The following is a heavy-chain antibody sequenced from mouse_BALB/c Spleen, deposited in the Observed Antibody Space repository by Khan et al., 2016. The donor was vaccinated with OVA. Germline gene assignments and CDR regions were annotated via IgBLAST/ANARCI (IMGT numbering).Heavy chain of an antibody. V-gene: IGHV1S81*02. Sequence: QVQLQQPGAELVKAGASVKMSCKASGYTFTSYWMHWVKQRLGQGLEWFAETNPTNGRTYYNEKFKSKATLTVEKSSSTAYMLLSGPTFEDSAVYYCARIKKIVATYFDYWGQGTTLTGSS. J-gene: IGHJ2*01. CDR2: TNPTNGRT. CDR3: ARIKKIVATYFDY. CDR1: GYTFTSYW. D-gene: IGHD1-1*01.